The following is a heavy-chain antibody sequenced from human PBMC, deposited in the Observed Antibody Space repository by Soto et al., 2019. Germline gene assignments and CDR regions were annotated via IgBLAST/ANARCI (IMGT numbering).Heavy chain of an antibody. CDR3: ARGMWFYDSSGYYFDY. J-gene: IGHJ4*02. CDR2: IYPGDSDT. V-gene: IGHV5-51*01. Sequence: PGESLKISCKGSGYSFTSYWIGWVRQMPGKGLEWMGIIYPGDSDTRYSPSFQGQVTISADKSISTAYLQWSSLKASDTAMYYCARGMWFYDSSGYYFDYWGQGTQVTVSS. D-gene: IGHD3-22*01. CDR1: GYSFTSYW.